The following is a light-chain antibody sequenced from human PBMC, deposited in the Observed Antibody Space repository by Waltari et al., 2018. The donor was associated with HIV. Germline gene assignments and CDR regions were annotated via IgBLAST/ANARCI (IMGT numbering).Light chain of an antibody. CDR3: CSYAGSNTYL. CDR2: DVS. CDR1: SSAVGSYTY. J-gene: IGLJ1*01. Sequence: QSALTQPASVSGFPGQSITISCTGRSSAVGSYTYVSWYQQHPGKAPKLLIYDVSKRPSGVSNRFSGSKSGNTASLTISGLQAEDEADYYCCSYAGSNTYLFGTGTEVTVL. V-gene: IGLV2-23*02.